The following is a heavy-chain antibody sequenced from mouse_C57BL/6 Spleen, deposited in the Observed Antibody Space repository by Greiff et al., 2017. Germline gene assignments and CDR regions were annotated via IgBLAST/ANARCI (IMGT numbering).Heavy chain of an antibody. CDR1: GFTFTDYY. CDR3: ARYNYNLLDY. Sequence: EVKLVESGGGLVQPGGSLSLSCAASGFTFTDYYMSWVRQPPGKALEWLGFIRNKANGYTTEYSASVKDRFTISRDNSQSILYLQMNALRAEDSATYYCARYNYNLLDYWGQGTTLTVSS. CDR2: IRNKANGYTT. J-gene: IGHJ2*01. D-gene: IGHD1-3*01. V-gene: IGHV7-3*01.